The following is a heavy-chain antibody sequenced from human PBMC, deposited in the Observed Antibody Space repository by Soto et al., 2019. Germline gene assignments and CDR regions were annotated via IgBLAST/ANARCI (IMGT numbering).Heavy chain of an antibody. D-gene: IGHD3-22*01. CDR1: GYTFTSYG. CDR2: ISAYNGNT. Sequence: ASVKVSCKASGYTFTSYGISWVRQAPGQGLEWMGWISAYNGNTNYAQKLQGRVTMTTDTSTSTAYMELRSLRSDDTAVYYCARETAYYYDSKYYYYGMDVWGQGTTVTVSS. CDR3: ARETAYYYDSKYYYYGMDV. J-gene: IGHJ6*02. V-gene: IGHV1-18*01.